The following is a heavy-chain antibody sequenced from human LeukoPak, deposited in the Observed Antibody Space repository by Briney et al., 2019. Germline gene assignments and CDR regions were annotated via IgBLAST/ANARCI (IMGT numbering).Heavy chain of an antibody. Sequence: GGSLRLSCAASGFTFVNDAMSWVRQAPGKGLEWVSTIDTSGGGTYYTDSVMGRFTISRDNSKNTVYLQMNSLTAEDTAVYYCAKRNYYLDVWGKGTTVTVSS. J-gene: IGHJ6*03. CDR3: AKRNYYLDV. CDR2: IDTSGGGT. V-gene: IGHV3-23*01. CDR1: GFTFVNDA.